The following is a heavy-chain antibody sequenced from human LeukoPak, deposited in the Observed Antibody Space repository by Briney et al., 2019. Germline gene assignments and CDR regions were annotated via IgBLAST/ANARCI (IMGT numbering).Heavy chain of an antibody. D-gene: IGHD6-19*01. Sequence: ASVKVSFKASGYTLTGYYMHWVRQAPGQGLEWMGWINPNSGGTNYAQKFQGRVTMTRDTSISTAYMELSRLRSDDTAVYYCARESRYSSGWPNFDYWGQGTLVTVSS. CDR3: ARESRYSSGWPNFDY. J-gene: IGHJ4*02. CDR1: GYTLTGYY. V-gene: IGHV1-2*02. CDR2: INPNSGGT.